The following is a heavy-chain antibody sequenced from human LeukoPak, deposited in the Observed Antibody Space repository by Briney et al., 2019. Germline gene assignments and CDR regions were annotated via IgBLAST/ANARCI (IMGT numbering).Heavy chain of an antibody. CDR1: GFTLSSYW. D-gene: IGHD7-27*01. Sequence: GGSLRLSCAASGFTLSSYWMHWVRQVPGKGLVWVSRIKSDGSDTRYADSVKGRFTISRDNAKNTLYLQMNSLRAEDTAVYYCAREAGTGERWYFDLWGRGTLVTVSS. CDR3: AREAGTGERWYFDL. CDR2: IKSDGSDT. J-gene: IGHJ2*01. V-gene: IGHV3-74*01.